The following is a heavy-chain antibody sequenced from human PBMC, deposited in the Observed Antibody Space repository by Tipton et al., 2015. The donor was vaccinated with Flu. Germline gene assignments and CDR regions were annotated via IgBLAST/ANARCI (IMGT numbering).Heavy chain of an antibody. V-gene: IGHV4-31*03. D-gene: IGHD3-9*01. CDR3: ARGGDYDILAD. CDR1: GGSISSGGYY. Sequence: TLSLTCTVSGGSISSGGYYWSWIRQHPGKGLEWIGYIYYSGSTYYNPSLNSRVTISVDTSKNQFSLKLSSVTAADTAVYYCARGGDYDILADWGQGTLVTVSS. CDR2: IYYSGST. J-gene: IGHJ4*02.